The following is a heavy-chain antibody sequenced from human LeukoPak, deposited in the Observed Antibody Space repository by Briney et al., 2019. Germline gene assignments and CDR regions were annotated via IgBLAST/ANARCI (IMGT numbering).Heavy chain of an antibody. J-gene: IGHJ4*02. Sequence: PGGSLRLSCAASGFTFDDYAMHWVRQAPGKGLEWVSLISGDGGSTYYADSVKGRFTISRDNSKNSLYLQMNSLRTEDTALYYCAKGPYYDSSGYRREWLDYWGQGTLVTVSS. CDR1: GFTFDDYA. CDR3: AKGPYYDSSGYRREWLDY. D-gene: IGHD3-22*01. CDR2: ISGDGGST. V-gene: IGHV3-43*02.